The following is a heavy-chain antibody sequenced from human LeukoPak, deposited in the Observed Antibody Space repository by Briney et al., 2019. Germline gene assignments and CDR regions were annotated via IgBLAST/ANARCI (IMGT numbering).Heavy chain of an antibody. CDR2: IYSSVT. V-gene: IGHV3-53*01. Sequence: GGSLRLSCTVSGFTISSNSMSWVRQAPGKGLEWVSFIYSSVTHYSDSVKGRFTISRDNSKNTLFLQMNSLRAEDTAVYYCARRAGAYSHPYDYWGQGTLVTVSS. CDR3: ARRAGAYSHPYDY. J-gene: IGHJ4*02. CDR1: GFTISSNS. D-gene: IGHD4/OR15-4a*01.